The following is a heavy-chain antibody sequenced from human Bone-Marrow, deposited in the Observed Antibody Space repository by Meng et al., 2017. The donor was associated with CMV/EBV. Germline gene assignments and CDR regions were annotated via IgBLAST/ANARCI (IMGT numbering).Heavy chain of an antibody. CDR1: GSTSSSYW. V-gene: IGHV3-74*01. Sequence: GGFLRPSCAASGSTSSSYWMHWVRQAPGKGLVWVSRINSDGSSTSYADSVKGRFTISRDNAKNTLYLQMNSLRAEDTAVYYCARGSYDFWSGYRAGWFDPWGQGTLVTVSS. D-gene: IGHD3-3*01. CDR3: ARGSYDFWSGYRAGWFDP. J-gene: IGHJ5*01. CDR2: INSDGSST.